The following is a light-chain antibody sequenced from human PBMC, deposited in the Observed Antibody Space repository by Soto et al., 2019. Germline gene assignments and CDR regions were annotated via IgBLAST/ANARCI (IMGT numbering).Light chain of an antibody. V-gene: IGKV3-15*01. J-gene: IGKJ5*01. CDR1: QSVSSY. CDR2: GES. Sequence: ELGMTQSPATLSVCPGERATLSCRALQSVSSYLAWSQQKPGQAPRLLIYGESTRATGIPARFSGSESGTECALTISSLQSEDFAVYYCQQYNNSRTFGQGTRREIK. CDR3: QQYNNSRT.